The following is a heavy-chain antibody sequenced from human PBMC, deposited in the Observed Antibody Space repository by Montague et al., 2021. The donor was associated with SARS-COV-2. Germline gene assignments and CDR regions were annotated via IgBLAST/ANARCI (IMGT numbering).Heavy chain of an antibody. V-gene: IGHV4-39*01. CDR2: IYYSGST. J-gene: IGHJ2*01. Sequence: IYYSGSTYYNPSLKSRVTISVDTSENQFSLKLSSVTAADTAVYYCARHYYDSSGYYSPWYFGLWGRGTRVTGS. D-gene: IGHD3-22*01. CDR3: ARHYYDSSGYYSPWYFGL.